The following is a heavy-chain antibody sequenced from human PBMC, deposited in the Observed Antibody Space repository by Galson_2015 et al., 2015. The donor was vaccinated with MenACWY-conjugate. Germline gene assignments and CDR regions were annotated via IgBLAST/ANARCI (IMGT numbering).Heavy chain of an antibody. V-gene: IGHV3-66*01. CDR2: IYSGGST. CDR3: AGGNPGIAAT. D-gene: IGHD6-13*01. CDR1: GLTVSSNY. Sequence: SLRLSCAASGLTVSSNYMSWVRQAPGKGLEWVSVIYSGGSTYYADSVKGRFTISRDNFKNTLYPQMNSLRVEDTAVYYCAGGNPGIAATWGQGTLVTVSS. J-gene: IGHJ5*02.